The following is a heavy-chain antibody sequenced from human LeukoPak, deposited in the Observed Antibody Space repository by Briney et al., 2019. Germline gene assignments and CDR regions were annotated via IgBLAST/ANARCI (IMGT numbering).Heavy chain of an antibody. V-gene: IGHV4-59*01. CDR3: ARGLDYDFWSGYYNLGGSFDP. D-gene: IGHD3-3*01. Sequence: SETLSLTCTVSGGSISSYYWSWIRQPPGKGLEWIGYIYYSGSTNYNPSFKSRVTISVDTSKNQFSLKLGSVTAADTAVYYCARGLDYDFWSGYYNLGGSFDPWGQGTLVTVSS. J-gene: IGHJ5*02. CDR1: GGSISSYY. CDR2: IYYSGST.